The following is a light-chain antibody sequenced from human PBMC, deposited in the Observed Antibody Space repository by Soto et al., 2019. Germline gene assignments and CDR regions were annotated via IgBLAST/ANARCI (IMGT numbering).Light chain of an antibody. CDR3: SSYTSSNTWV. V-gene: IGLV2-14*01. CDR2: EVS. CDR1: SSDVGDYNY. Sequence: QSALTQPASVSGSPGQSITISCTGTSSDVGDYNYVSWYQQHPGKAPKLMIYEVSNRPSGVSNRFSGSKSGNTASLTTSGLQAEDEADYYCSSYTSSNTWVFGGGTKLTVL. J-gene: IGLJ3*02.